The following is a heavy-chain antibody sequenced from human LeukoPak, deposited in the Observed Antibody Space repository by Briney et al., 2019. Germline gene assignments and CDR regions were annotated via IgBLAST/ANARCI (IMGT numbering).Heavy chain of an antibody. CDR3: ARAGDGDPVLGWFDP. CDR2: IIPIFGTA. Sequence: SVKVSCKASGGTFSSYAISWVRQAPGQGLEWMGGIIPIFGTANYAQKFQGRVTITADESTSTAYMELSSLRSEDTAAYYCARAGDGDPVLGWFDPWGQGTLVTVSS. CDR1: GGTFSSYA. J-gene: IGHJ5*02. V-gene: IGHV1-69*13. D-gene: IGHD4-17*01.